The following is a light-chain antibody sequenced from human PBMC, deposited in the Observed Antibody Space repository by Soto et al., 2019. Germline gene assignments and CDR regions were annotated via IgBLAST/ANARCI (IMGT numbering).Light chain of an antibody. CDR1: SSDVGAYNY. Sequence: QSALTQPASVSGSPGQSITISCTGTSSDVGAYNYVSWYQQHPGKAPKVMIYEVSNRPSGVSNRFSGSKSGNTASLTISGLLAEDEADYYCSSYTSSRTPYVFGTGTQLTVL. J-gene: IGLJ1*01. CDR3: SSYTSSRTPYV. V-gene: IGLV2-14*01. CDR2: EVS.